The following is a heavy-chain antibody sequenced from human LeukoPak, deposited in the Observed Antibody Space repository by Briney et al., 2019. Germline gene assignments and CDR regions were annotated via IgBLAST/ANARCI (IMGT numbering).Heavy chain of an antibody. Sequence: GASVKVSCKASGYTFPNYYMHWVRQAPGQGLEWMGIINPSGGSTTYAQKFQGRVTMTRDTSTSTVYMELSSLRSEDTAVYYCASGRANCGGDCYPNWFDPWGQGTLVTVSS. CDR1: GYTFPNYY. CDR3: ASGRANCGGDCYPNWFDP. D-gene: IGHD2-21*02. V-gene: IGHV1-46*01. J-gene: IGHJ5*02. CDR2: INPSGGST.